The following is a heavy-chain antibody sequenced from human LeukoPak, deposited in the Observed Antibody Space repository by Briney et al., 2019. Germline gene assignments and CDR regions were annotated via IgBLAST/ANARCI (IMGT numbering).Heavy chain of an antibody. Sequence: SQTLSLTCTVSGGSISSGGYYWSWIRQHPGKGLEWIGYIYYSGSTYYNPSLKSRVTISVDTSKNQFSLKLSSVTAADTAVYYCAREFHNFPNRYYYYMDVWGKGTTVTVSS. CDR2: IYYSGST. D-gene: IGHD1-14*01. CDR1: GGSISSGGYY. CDR3: AREFHNFPNRYYYYMDV. V-gene: IGHV4-31*03. J-gene: IGHJ6*03.